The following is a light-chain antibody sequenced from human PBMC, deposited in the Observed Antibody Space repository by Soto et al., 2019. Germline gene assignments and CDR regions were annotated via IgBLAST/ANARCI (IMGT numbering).Light chain of an antibody. V-gene: IGLV2-14*03. Sequence: QLVLTQPASVSGSLGQSITISCTGTSNDVGVYNFVSWYQQYPGKAPKLIIFDVSSRPSGVSNRFSGSKSGNTASLTISGLQAEDEADYYCSSYSGTTRVVFGGGTKLTVL. CDR1: SNDVGVYNF. CDR2: DVS. CDR3: SSYSGTTRVV. J-gene: IGLJ2*01.